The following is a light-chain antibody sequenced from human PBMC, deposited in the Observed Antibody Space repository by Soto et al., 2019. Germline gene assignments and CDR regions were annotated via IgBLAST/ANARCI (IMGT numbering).Light chain of an antibody. Sequence: EIVLTRSPSTLSLSPWEIATLSCRSSQSVRTYLAWYQQRPGQAPRLLIYDASNRATGIPDRFSGSGSGTDFTLTISSLEPEDFAVYYCQQYGSAPRTFGQGTTVDIK. V-gene: IGKV3-11*01. J-gene: IGKJ1*01. CDR3: QQYGSAPRT. CDR2: DAS. CDR1: QSVRTY.